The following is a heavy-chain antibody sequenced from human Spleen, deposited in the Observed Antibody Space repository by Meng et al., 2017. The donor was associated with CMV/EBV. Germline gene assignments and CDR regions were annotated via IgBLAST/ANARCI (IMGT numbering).Heavy chain of an antibody. Sequence: FTGYYMHWVRQAPGQGLEWMGWINPNSGGTNYAQKFQGRVTMTRDTSISTAYMELSRLRSDDTAVYYCARDMDTAMVYNPPNHDDYWGQGTLVTVSS. V-gene: IGHV1-2*02. J-gene: IGHJ4*02. D-gene: IGHD5-18*01. CDR3: ARDMDTAMVYNPPNHDDY. CDR2: INPNSGGT. CDR1: FTGYY.